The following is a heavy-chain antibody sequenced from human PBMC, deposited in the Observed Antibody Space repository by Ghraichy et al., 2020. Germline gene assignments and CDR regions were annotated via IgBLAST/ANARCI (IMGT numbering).Heavy chain of an antibody. CDR2: ISYTGFT. Sequence: SETLSLTCTVSGCSISGVYWSWIRQPPGKGLDWIGYISYTGFTKYSPSLKSRLTVSLDTSKLQFSLKLNSVPAADTAVYLCARHRFAGDVSDNRGYYHDYWGKGTLVTVSS. CDR1: GCSISGVY. J-gene: IGHJ4*02. V-gene: IGHV4-59*01. CDR3: ARHRFAGDVSDNRGYYHDY. D-gene: IGHD3-22*01.